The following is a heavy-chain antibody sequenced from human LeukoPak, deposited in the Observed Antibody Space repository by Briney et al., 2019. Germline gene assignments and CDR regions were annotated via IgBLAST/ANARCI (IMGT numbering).Heavy chain of an antibody. CDR1: GFTFSSYE. J-gene: IGHJ3*02. V-gene: IGHV3-48*03. Sequence: PGGSLRLSCAASGFTFSSYEMNWVRQAPGKGLEWVSYISSSGSTIYYADSVKGRFIISRDNAEKSLYLQMNSLSAEDTAVYYCARDIGDYGNDAFDIWGQGTMVTVSS. CDR2: ISSSGSTI. D-gene: IGHD4-17*01. CDR3: ARDIGDYGNDAFDI.